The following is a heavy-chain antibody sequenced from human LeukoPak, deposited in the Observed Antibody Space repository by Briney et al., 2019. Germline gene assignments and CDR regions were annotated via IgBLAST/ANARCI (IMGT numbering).Heavy chain of an antibody. D-gene: IGHD3-10*01. CDR2: INHSGST. Sequence: SETLSLTCAVYGGSFSGYYWSWIRQPPGKGLEWIGEINHSGSTNYNPSLKSRVTISVDTSKNQFSLKLSSVTAADTAVYYCATMVRGVLGYFDYWGQGTLVTVSS. CDR3: ATMVRGVLGYFDY. J-gene: IGHJ4*02. CDR1: GGSFSGYY. V-gene: IGHV4-34*01.